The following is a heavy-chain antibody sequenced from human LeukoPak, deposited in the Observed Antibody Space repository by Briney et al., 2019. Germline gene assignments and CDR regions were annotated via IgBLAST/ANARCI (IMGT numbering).Heavy chain of an antibody. CDR1: GGSFNGYY. Sequence: PSETLSLTCAVYGGSFNGYYWSWIRQPPGKGLEWIGEINHSGSSNYNPSLKRRVTISVDTSKNQFSLKLTSVTAADTAVYYCARGDTSMAFDYWGQGTLVTVS. CDR3: ARGDTSMAFDY. V-gene: IGHV4-34*01. D-gene: IGHD5-18*01. J-gene: IGHJ4*02. CDR2: INHSGSS.